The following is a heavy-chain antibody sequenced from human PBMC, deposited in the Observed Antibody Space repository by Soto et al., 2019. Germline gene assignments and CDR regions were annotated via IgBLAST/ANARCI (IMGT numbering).Heavy chain of an antibody. CDR3: AKSLSASSGWFDP. CDR2: IYKSGRT. V-gene: IGHV4-30-4*01. J-gene: IGHJ5*02. Sequence: QVHLQESGPGLLKPSQTLSLTCTVSGDSIGSGDFYWTWIRQSPGKGLEYIGYIYKSGRTYYNPSIKSRPIISLATSKNQFFLSLNSVTAADTAIYYCAKSLSASSGWFDPWGQGTLVTVSS. CDR1: GDSIGSGDFY. D-gene: IGHD6-6*01.